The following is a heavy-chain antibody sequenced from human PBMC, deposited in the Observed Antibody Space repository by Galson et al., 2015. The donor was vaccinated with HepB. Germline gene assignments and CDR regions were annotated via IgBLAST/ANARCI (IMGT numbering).Heavy chain of an antibody. J-gene: IGHJ5*02. Sequence: SLRLSCAASGFTFSTYGMHWVRQTPGKGLEWVAVISHDEHYKDYVDSVKGRFTISRDNSKSTLFLQMNNLRAEDTAVYYCARTSWELQRLDRWGQGALVTVSS. CDR3: ARTSWELQRLDR. CDR2: ISHDEHYK. D-gene: IGHD1-1*01. V-gene: IGHV3-33*01. CDR1: GFTFSTYG.